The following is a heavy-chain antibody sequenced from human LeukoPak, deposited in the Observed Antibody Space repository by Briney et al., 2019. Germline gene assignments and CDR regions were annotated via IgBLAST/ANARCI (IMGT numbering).Heavy chain of an antibody. D-gene: IGHD3-10*01. CDR3: AKSNGYGLVDI. CDR1: GGSISTSNYY. J-gene: IGHJ3*02. Sequence: SETLSLTCTVSGGSISTSNYYWGWIRQPPGKGLEWIGNIFYSPSLKSRVTISLDTSRNQFSLKLNSVTAADTAVYYCAKSNGYGLVDIWGQGTMVTVSS. V-gene: IGHV4-39*07. CDR2: IFYS.